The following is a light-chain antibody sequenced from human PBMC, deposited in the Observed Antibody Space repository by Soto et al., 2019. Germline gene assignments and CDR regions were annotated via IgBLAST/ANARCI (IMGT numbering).Light chain of an antibody. CDR3: LQTYIYPWT. J-gene: IGKJ1*01. CDR2: AAS. CDR1: QGIRND. Sequence: AIQMTQSPSSLSASVGDIITITCRASQGIRNDLGWYQQRPGKAPTLLIHAASSLATGVPSRFSGSGSGTDFTLTINSLQPEDFATYYCLQTYIYPWTFGQGTKVDIK. V-gene: IGKV1-6*01.